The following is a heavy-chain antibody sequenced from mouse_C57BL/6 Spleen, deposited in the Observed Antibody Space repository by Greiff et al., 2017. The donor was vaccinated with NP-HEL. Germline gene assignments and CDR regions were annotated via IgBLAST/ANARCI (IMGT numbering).Heavy chain of an antibody. J-gene: IGHJ3*01. CDR1: GYTFTDYE. D-gene: IGHD1-1*01. V-gene: IGHV1-15*01. CDR2: IDPETGGT. CDR3: TREDYGSVAWFAY. Sequence: QVQLQQSGAELVRPGASVTLSCKASGYTFTDYEMHWVKLTPVHGLEWIGAIDPETGGTAYNQKFKGKAILTADKSSSTAYMELRSLTSEDSAVYYCTREDYGSVAWFAYWGQGTLVTVSA.